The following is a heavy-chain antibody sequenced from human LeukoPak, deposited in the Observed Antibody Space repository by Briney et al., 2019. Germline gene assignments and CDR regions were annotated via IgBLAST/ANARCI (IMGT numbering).Heavy chain of an antibody. CDR2: ISGSGGST. V-gene: IGHV3-23*01. CDR1: GFTFSSYA. J-gene: IGHJ4*02. CDR3: AKDLYYDSSGPFDY. Sequence: GGSLRLSCAASGFTFSSYAMSRVRQAPGKGLEWVSAISGSGGSTYYADSVKGWFTISRDNSKNTLYLQMNSLRAEDTAVYYCAKDLYYDSSGPFDYWGQGTLVTVSS. D-gene: IGHD3-22*01.